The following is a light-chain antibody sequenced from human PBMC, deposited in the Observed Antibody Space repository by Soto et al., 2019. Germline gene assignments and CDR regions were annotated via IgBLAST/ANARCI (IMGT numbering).Light chain of an antibody. CDR1: QRVTSY. J-gene: IGKJ5*01. CDR3: QHRYNWPFT. V-gene: IGKV3-11*01. Sequence: EIVLTQSPATLSLSPGERATLSCRASQRVTSYLVWYQQKPGQAPRLLIYDASNRATGIPARFTGSGSGTDFTLTISSLEPEDFAVYYCQHRYNWPFTFGQGTRLEIK. CDR2: DAS.